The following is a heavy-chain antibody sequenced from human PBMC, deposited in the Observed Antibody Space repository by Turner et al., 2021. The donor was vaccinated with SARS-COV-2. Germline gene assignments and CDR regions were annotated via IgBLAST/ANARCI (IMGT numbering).Heavy chain of an antibody. CDR3: ARNSPKWYYYDSSGYYDY. CDR1: VGSISSRSYF. CDR2: IDYSGST. V-gene: IGHV4-39*01. Sequence: QLQLQESGPGLVKPSETLSLTCTVSVGSISSRSYFWGWIRQPPGMGLEWIGRIDYSGSTYHNPSLKSRVTISVDTSKNQFSLKLSSVTAADTAVYYCARNSPKWYYYDSSGYYDYWGQGTLVTVSS. D-gene: IGHD3-22*01. J-gene: IGHJ4*02.